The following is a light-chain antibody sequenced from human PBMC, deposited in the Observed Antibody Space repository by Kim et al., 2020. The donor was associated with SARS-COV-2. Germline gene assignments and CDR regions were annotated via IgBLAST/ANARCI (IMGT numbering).Light chain of an antibody. CDR2: GKN. V-gene: IGLV3-19*01. CDR1: SLRTYY. Sequence: ALGHTVRFTCTRSSLRTYYAIWFQQKSGRTPILVIYGKNNRPSGIPDRFSGSSSGNTASLTVTGAQAVDEADYYCNSRDNSGDHVVFGGGTQLTVL. CDR3: NSRDNSGDHVV. J-gene: IGLJ2*01.